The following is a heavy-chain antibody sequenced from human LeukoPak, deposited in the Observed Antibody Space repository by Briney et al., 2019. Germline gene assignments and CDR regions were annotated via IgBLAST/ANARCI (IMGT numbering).Heavy chain of an antibody. CDR3: ARDRAIVVVPADNWFDP. D-gene: IGHD2-2*01. CDR2: INPSGGST. J-gene: IGHJ5*02. V-gene: IGHV1-46*01. CDR1: GYTFTSYY. Sequence: ASVKVSCKASGYTFTSYYMHWVRQAPGQGLEWMGIINPSGGSTSYAQKFQGRVTMTRDTSTNTVYMELSSLRSEDTAVYYCARDRAIVVVPADNWFDPWGQGTLVTVSS.